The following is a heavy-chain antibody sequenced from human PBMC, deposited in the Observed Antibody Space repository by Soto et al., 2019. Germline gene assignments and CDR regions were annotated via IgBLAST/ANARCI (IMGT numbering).Heavy chain of an antibody. J-gene: IGHJ4*02. CDR2: IYHSGST. Sequence: PSETLSLTCAVSGGSISSGGYSWTWIRQPPGKGLEWIGYIYHSGSTYYNPSLKSRVTISVDTSKNQFSLKLSSVTAADTAVYYCARMGRDGYNGVDYWGQGTLVTVSS. CDR1: GGSISSGGYS. CDR3: ARMGRDGYNGVDY. V-gene: IGHV4-30-2*02. D-gene: IGHD5-12*01.